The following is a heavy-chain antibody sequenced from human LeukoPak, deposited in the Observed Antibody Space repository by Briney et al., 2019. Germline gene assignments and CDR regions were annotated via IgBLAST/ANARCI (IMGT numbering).Heavy chain of an antibody. CDR1: GGSISIYY. CDR2: IYTSGST. J-gene: IGHJ6*03. V-gene: IGHV4-4*07. CDR3: ARDRPLAYCGGDCVHYYYYYYMDV. Sequence: SETLSLTCTVSGGSISIYYWIWIRQPAGKGLEWMGRIYTSGSTNYNPSLKSRVTMPVDTSKNQFSLKLSSVTAADTAVYYCARDRPLAYCGGDCVHYYYYYYMDVWGKGTTVTVPS. D-gene: IGHD2-21*01.